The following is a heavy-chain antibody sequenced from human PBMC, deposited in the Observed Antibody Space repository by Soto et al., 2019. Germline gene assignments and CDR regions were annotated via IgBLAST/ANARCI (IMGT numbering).Heavy chain of an antibody. CDR3: ARDDRGAFDP. Sequence: EVQLVESEGGLVQPGGSLRLSCAASGFTFSYYWMHWVRQAPGQGLVWVSRIHSDGSSTTYADSVEGRFTISRDNAKNTPYLQISSVPAEDTAGYYCARDDRGAFDPWGQGTMVTVSS. V-gene: IGHV3-74*03. J-gene: IGHJ3*01. CDR2: IHSDGSST. CDR1: GFTFSYYW.